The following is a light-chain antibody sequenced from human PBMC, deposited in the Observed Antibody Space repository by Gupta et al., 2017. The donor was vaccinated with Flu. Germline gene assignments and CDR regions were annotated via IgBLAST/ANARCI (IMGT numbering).Light chain of an antibody. CDR2: EVI. V-gene: IGLV2-14*01. J-gene: IGLJ1*01. Sequence: TRGDIGYYNHVSCDQHDPGKPPNLFIYEVINRPSRVSHRFSCSKSGNTASLTISGVQAEDEAAYFCSSFTTSSTLVFGSGTTVTVL. CDR3: SSFTTSSTLV. CDR1: RGDIGYYNH.